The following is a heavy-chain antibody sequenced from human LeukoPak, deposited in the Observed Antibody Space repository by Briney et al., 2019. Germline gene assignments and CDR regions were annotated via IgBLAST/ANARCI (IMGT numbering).Heavy chain of an antibody. V-gene: IGHV2-5*01. CDR3: AHSFSHYDFWSGYYTLRYFDY. Sequence: GSGPTLVKPTQTLTLTCTFSGFSLSTSGVGVGWIRQPPGKALEWLALIYLNDDKRYSPSLKSRLTITKDPSKNPVVLTMTNMDPVDTATYYCAHSFSHYDFWSGYYTLRYFDYWGQGTLVTVSS. D-gene: IGHD3-3*01. CDR1: GFSLSTSGVG. J-gene: IGHJ4*02. CDR2: IYLNDDK.